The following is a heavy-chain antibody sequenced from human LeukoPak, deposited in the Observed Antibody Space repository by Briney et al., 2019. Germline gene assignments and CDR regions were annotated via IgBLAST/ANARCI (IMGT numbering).Heavy chain of an antibody. J-gene: IGHJ5*02. V-gene: IGHV3-23*01. CDR3: AKDSRAWFGELSP. Sequence: GGSLRLSCAASGFTFSSYAMSWVRQAPGKGLEWVSAISGSGGSTYYADSAKGRFTISRDNSKNTLYLQMNSLRAGDTAVYYCAKDSRAWFGELSPWGQGTLVTVSS. CDR1: GFTFSSYA. D-gene: IGHD3-10*01. CDR2: ISGSGGST.